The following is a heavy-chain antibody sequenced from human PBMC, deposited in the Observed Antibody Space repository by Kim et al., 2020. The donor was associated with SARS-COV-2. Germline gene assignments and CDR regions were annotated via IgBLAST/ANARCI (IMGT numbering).Heavy chain of an antibody. Sequence: GGSLRLSCAASGFTFSNYWMSWVRQAPGKGPEWVVNIQQEGNEKYYVDSVKGRFTVSRDNAKNSLYLQMSSLRVEDTAVYYCARGSGSYDLWGQGTLVTVSS. J-gene: IGHJ5*02. D-gene: IGHD1-26*01. V-gene: IGHV3-7*04. CDR2: IQQEGNEK. CDR1: GFTFSNYW. CDR3: ARGSGSYDL.